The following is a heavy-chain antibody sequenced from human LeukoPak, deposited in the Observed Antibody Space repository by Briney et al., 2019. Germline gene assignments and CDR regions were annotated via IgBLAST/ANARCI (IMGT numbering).Heavy chain of an antibody. J-gene: IGHJ4*02. Sequence: GGSLRLSCAVSGFTFSSYWMSWVRQVPGKGLEWVSVIYSGGSTYYADSVKGRFTISRDNSKNTLYLQMNSLRAEDTAVYYCVAYYDILTGYKYWGQGTLVTVSS. V-gene: IGHV3-66*01. CDR2: IYSGGST. CDR1: GFTFSSYW. D-gene: IGHD3-9*01. CDR3: VAYYDILTGYKY.